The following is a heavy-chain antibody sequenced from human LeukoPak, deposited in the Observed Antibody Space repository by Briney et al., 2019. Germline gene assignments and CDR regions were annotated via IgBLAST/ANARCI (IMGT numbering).Heavy chain of an antibody. V-gene: IGHV4-31*03. Sequence: SETLSLTCTVSGGSISSGGYYWSWIRQHPGKGLEWIGYIYYSGSTYYNPSLKSRVTISVDTSKNQFSLKLSSVTAADTAVYYCARIPRGSIVVVPAAITNNWFDPWGQGTLVTVSS. CDR2: IYYSGST. CDR1: GGSISSGGYY. D-gene: IGHD2-2*01. J-gene: IGHJ5*02. CDR3: ARIPRGSIVVVPAAITNNWFDP.